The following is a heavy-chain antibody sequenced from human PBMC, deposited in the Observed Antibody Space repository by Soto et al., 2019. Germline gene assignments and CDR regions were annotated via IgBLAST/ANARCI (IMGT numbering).Heavy chain of an antibody. CDR3: AREGGAPGAFDF. Sequence: QVQLVQSGAEVKKPGSSVKVSCKASGGTFSSYTISWVRQVSGQGLEWMGAITPIFGTAKYAQKFQGRVTIVADESTSTAYMDLSSLRSGDTAVYYCAREGGAPGAFDFWGQGTLVTVSS. J-gene: IGHJ4*02. CDR1: GGTFSSYT. V-gene: IGHV1-69*01. D-gene: IGHD7-27*01. CDR2: ITPIFGTA.